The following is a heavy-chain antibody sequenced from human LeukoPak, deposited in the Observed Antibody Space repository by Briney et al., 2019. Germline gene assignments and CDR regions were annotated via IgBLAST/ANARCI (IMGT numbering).Heavy chain of an antibody. CDR2: ISSSSSYI. V-gene: IGHV3-21*01. J-gene: IGHJ4*02. CDR3: ARDPIRTYYYGSGSYSPDY. D-gene: IGHD3-10*01. CDR1: GFTFSSYS. Sequence: GGSLRLSCAASGFTFSSYSMNWVRQAPGKGLEWVSSISSSSSYIYYADSVKGRFTISRDNAKNSLYLQMNSLRAEDTAVYYCARDPIRTYYYGSGSYSPDYWGQGTLVTVSS.